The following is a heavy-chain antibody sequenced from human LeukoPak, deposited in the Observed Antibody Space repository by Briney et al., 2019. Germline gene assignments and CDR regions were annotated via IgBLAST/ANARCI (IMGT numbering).Heavy chain of an antibody. CDR1: GGSISSYY. V-gene: IGHV4-4*07. CDR2: IYTSGST. D-gene: IGHD6-6*01. J-gene: IGHJ6*03. Sequence: SETLSLTCTVSGGSISSYYWSWIRQPAGKGLEWIGRIYTSGSTNYNPSLKSRVTMSVDTSKNQFSLKLSSVTAADTAVYYCARDRKGSSSSDYYYYYYMDVWGKGTTVTVSS. CDR3: ARDRKGSSSSDYYYYYYMDV.